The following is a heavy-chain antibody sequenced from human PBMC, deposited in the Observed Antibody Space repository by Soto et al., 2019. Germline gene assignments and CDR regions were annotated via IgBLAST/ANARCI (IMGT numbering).Heavy chain of an antibody. CDR3: ARDSIAAAERYYYYGMDV. CDR2: IIPIFGTA. Sequence: SVKVSCKASGGTFSSYAISWVRQAPGQGLEWMGGIIPIFGTANYAQKFQGRVTITADESTSTAYMELSSLRSEDTAVYYCARDSIAAAERYYYYGMDVWGQGTTVTVSS. V-gene: IGHV1-69*13. J-gene: IGHJ6*02. D-gene: IGHD6-13*01. CDR1: GGTFSSYA.